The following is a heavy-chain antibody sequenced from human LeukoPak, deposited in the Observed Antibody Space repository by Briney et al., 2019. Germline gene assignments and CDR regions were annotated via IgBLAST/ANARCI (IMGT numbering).Heavy chain of an antibody. Sequence: PSETLSLTCTVSGGSISSYYWSWIRQPPGKGLERIGYIYYSGSTNYNPSLKSRVTISVDTSKNQFSLKLSSVTAADTAVYYCARQGLMIDAFDIWGQGTMVTVSS. J-gene: IGHJ3*02. CDR1: GGSISSYY. CDR2: IYYSGST. D-gene: IGHD3-16*01. V-gene: IGHV4-59*08. CDR3: ARQGLMIDAFDI.